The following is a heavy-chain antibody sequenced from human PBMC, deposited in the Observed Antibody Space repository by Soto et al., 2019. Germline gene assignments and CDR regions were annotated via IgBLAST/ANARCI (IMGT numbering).Heavy chain of an antibody. V-gene: IGHV4-61*01. D-gene: IGHD3-3*01. CDR3: AREGGVLRLSNWFDS. J-gene: IGHJ5*01. Sequence: PSETLSLTCTVSGDSVTSTSYYWSWVRQSPGKGLEWIGYSYYNGDTHYNPSLKSRVTISVDTSKNQCSLNLTSVTAADTGVYYCAREGGVLRLSNWFDSWGQGIQVTVSS. CDR2: SYYNGDT. CDR1: GDSVTSTSYY.